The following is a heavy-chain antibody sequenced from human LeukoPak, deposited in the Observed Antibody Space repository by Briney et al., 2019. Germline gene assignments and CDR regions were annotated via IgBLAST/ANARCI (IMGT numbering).Heavy chain of an antibody. D-gene: IGHD6-6*01. V-gene: IGHV1-2*02. Sequence: ASVKVSCKASGYTFSNYGISWVRQAPGQGLEWMGWINPNSGGTNYAQKFQGRVTMTRDTSISTAYMELSRLRSDDTAVYYCARIGRIYSSSSFDYWGQGTLVTVSS. CDR2: INPNSGGT. J-gene: IGHJ4*02. CDR1: GYTFSNYG. CDR3: ARIGRIYSSSSFDY.